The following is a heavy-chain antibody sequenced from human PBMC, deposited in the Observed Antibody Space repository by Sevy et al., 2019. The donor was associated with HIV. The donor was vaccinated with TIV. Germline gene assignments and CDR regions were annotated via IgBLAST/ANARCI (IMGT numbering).Heavy chain of an antibody. V-gene: IGHV3-53*01. CDR3: ATGYGDYGYYYYGMDV. CDR2: IYSGGST. J-gene: IGHJ6*02. Sequence: GGSLRLSCAASGFTVSSNYMSWVRQAPGKGLEWVSVIYSGGSTYYADSVKGRFTISRDNSKNTLYLQMNGLRAEDTAVYYCATGYGDYGYYYYGMDVWGQGTTVTVSS. CDR1: GFTVSSNY. D-gene: IGHD4-17*01.